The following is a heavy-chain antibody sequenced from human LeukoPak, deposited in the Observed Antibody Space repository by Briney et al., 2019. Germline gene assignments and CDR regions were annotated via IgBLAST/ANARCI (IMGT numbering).Heavy chain of an antibody. CDR2: ISSSGSTI. Sequence: GGSLRLSCAGSGFSFSSDGMNWVRQAPGKGLEWVSYISSSGSTIYYADSVKGRFTISRDNAKNSLYLQMNSLRAEDTAVYYCASRLPVDYWGQGTLVTVSS. CDR1: GFSFSSDG. J-gene: IGHJ4*02. V-gene: IGHV3-48*04. CDR3: ASRLPVDY.